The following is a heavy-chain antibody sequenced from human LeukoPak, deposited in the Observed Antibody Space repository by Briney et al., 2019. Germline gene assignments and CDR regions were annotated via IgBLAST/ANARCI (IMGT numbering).Heavy chain of an antibody. CDR1: GFTFDDYA. J-gene: IGHJ6*03. CDR3: AKDGPVRAHYYYYMDV. V-gene: IGHV3-43D*03. CDR2: ISWDGGST. D-gene: IGHD3-10*01. Sequence: GGSLRLSCAASGFTFDDYAMHWVRQAPGKGLEWVSLISWDGGSTYYANSVKGRFTISRDNSKNSLYLQMNSLRAEDTALYYCAKDGPVRAHYYYYMDVWGKGTTVTVSS.